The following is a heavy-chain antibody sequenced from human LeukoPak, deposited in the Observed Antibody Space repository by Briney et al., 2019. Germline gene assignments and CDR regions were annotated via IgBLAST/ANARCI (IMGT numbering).Heavy chain of an antibody. Sequence: SETLSLTCTISGGSISSSSYYWGWIRQPPGKGLEWIGLIDYSGSTYCNPSLKSRLTISVDTSKNQFSLRLTSVTATDTAVYYRARHADASNPFWWGQGTLVTVSS. CDR1: GGSISSSSYY. J-gene: IGHJ4*02. D-gene: IGHD5-24*01. V-gene: IGHV4-39*01. CDR2: IDYSGST. CDR3: ARHADASNPFW.